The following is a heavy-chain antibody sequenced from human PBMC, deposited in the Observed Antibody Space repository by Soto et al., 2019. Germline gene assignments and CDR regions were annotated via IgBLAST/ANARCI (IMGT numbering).Heavy chain of an antibody. D-gene: IGHD3-10*01. Sequence: QVQLQESGPGLVKPSQTLSLTCTVSGGSISSVDYYWSWIRQPPGKGLEWIGYIYYSGSTYYNPSLKSRVTISVDTSKNQFSLKLRSVTAADTAVYYCAREGYYGSGSYTNWFDPWGQGTLVTVSS. CDR3: AREGYYGSGSYTNWFDP. CDR2: IYYSGST. CDR1: GGSISSVDYY. J-gene: IGHJ5*02. V-gene: IGHV4-30-4*01.